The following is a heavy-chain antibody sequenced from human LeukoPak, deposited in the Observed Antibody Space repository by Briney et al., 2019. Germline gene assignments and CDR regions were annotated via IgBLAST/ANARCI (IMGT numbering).Heavy chain of an antibody. J-gene: IGHJ5*02. V-gene: IGHV3-23*01. CDR1: GFTFSSYA. Sequence: TGGSLRLPCAASGFTFSSYAMSWVRQAPGKGLEWVSAISGSGGSTYYADSVKGRFTISRDNSKNTLYLQMNSLRAEDTAVYYCAKSARRIAAAGTNWFDPWGQGTLVTVSS. D-gene: IGHD6-13*01. CDR3: AKSARRIAAAGTNWFDP. CDR2: ISGSGGST.